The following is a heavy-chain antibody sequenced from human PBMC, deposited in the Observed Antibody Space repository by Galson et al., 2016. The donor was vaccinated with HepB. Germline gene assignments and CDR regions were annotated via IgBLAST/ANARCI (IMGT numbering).Heavy chain of an antibody. D-gene: IGHD3-3*01. Sequence: TLSLTCTVSGGSITNDYNYWGWIRQLPGKGLEWIGFIYYSESTYYNPSLQSRVTISIDTSKNQFSLKLSSVTAADTAVYYCARGSGLTVLGVISPPTYWGQGTLVTVSS. CDR1: GGSITNDYNY. V-gene: IGHV4-31*03. CDR3: ARGSGLTVLGVISPPTY. J-gene: IGHJ4*02. CDR2: IYYSEST.